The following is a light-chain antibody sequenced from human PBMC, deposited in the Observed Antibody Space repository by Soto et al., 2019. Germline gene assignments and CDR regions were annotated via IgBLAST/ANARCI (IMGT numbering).Light chain of an antibody. CDR2: DAS. CDR3: QQYGSSPYT. Sequence: DIVMTQSPDSLAVSLGERATINCKSSQSVLYSSNNKNYLAWYQQKPGLAPRLLIYDASSRATGIPDRFSGSGSGTDFTLTISRLEPEDFAVYYCQQYGSSPYTFGQGTKLEIK. J-gene: IGKJ2*01. CDR1: QSVLYSSNNKNY. V-gene: IGKV4-1*01.